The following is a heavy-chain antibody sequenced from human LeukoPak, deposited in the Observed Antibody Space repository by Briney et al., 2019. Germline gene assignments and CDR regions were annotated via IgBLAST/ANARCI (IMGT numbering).Heavy chain of an antibody. CDR2: IYHSGIT. D-gene: IGHD3-9*01. CDR1: GVSISSYF. J-gene: IGHJ4*02. CDR3: ARAVGSFDWLPLFDY. V-gene: IGHV4-59*08. Sequence: SETLSLTCTVTGVSISSYFWSWIRQPPGKGLEWIGNIYHSGITYYTPSLKSRVTISVDTSKNQFYLKLNSVTAADTAVYYCARAVGSFDWLPLFDYWGQGTLVTVSS.